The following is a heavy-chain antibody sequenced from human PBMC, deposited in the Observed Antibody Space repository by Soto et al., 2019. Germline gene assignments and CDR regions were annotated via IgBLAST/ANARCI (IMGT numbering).Heavy chain of an antibody. J-gene: IGHJ4*02. CDR2: ISGSGGST. Sequence: GGSLRLSCAASGFTFSSYAMSWVRQAPGKGLEWVSAISGSGGSTYYADSVKGRFTISRDNSKNTLYLQMNSLRAEDTAVYYCASPSMVRGVIIFDYWGQGTLVTVS. V-gene: IGHV3-23*01. D-gene: IGHD3-10*01. CDR3: ASPSMVRGVIIFDY. CDR1: GFTFSSYA.